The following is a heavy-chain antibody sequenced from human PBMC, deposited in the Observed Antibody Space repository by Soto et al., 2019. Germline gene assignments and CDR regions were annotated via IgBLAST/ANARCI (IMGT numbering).Heavy chain of an antibody. CDR2: IYYSGST. V-gene: IGHV4-31*03. D-gene: IGHD3-22*01. J-gene: IGHJ5*02. Sequence: PSETLSLTCTVSGGSISSGGYYWSWIRQHPGKGLEWIGYIYYSGSTYYNPSLKSRVTISVDTSKNQFSLKLSSVTAADTAVYYCARGGLSSGYYYDWFDPWGQGTLVTVSS. CDR1: GGSISSGGYY. CDR3: ARGGLSSGYYYDWFDP.